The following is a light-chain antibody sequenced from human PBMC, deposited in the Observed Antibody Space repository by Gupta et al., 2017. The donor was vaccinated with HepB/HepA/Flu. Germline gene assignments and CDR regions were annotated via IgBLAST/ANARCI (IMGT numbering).Light chain of an antibody. CDR2: DDS. J-gene: IGLJ1*01. Sequence: SYVLTQQPSVSVAPGQTARITCGGDNIVSKSVHWYQQKPGQAPVLVVFDDSDRPSGIPERFSGSTSGNAATLTISRVEAGEEADYYCLVWHNNGGRYVFGTGTKVTVL. CDR1: NIVSKS. V-gene: IGLV3-21*02. CDR3: LVWHNNGGRYV.